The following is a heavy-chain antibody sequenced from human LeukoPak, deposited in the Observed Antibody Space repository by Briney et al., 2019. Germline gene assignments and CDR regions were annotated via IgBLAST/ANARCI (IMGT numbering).Heavy chain of an antibody. V-gene: IGHV4-34*01. Sequence: SETLSLTCGVFGVSINDYYWSWIRQSPGKGLEWIGEISHTEGTRYNPSLESRVTMSVGTSENQLSLKLIFVTAADTAVYYCAKFRCVQSVSFFYNHGGLGT. D-gene: IGHD3-10*01. CDR3: AKFRCVQSVSFFYNH. CDR1: GVSINDYY. CDR2: ISHTEGT. J-gene: IGHJ4*02.